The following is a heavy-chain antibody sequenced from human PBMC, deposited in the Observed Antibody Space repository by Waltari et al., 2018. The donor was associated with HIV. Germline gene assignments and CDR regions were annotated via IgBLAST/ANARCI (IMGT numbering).Heavy chain of an antibody. CDR2: ISWDGRNI. Sequence: EVQLEESGGALLQPGGSLRLSCAASGFRFDDYPMHWVRQAPGKGLAWVSLISWDGRNIQYADSVKCRFTFSRHNSKNSLSLQMNSLRTEDTALYYCAKGLPITFWGQGTTVTVSS. CDR1: GFRFDDYP. CDR3: AKGLPITF. J-gene: IGHJ6*02. V-gene: IGHV3-43*01. D-gene: IGHD5-18*01.